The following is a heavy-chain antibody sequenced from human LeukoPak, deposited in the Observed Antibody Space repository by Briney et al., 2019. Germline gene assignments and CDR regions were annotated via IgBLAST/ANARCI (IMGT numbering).Heavy chain of an antibody. CDR3: VRVRGYWLVRGYLDY. J-gene: IGHJ4*02. CDR1: GGSMSSSSYY. Sequence: PSETLSLTCTVSGGSMSSSSYYWGWIRQSPGKGPEWIGSIYYSGANHYNPSLKSRVTMSVDTSKNQFSVKLTSVTATDTAVCYCVRVRGYWLVRGYLDYWGQGTQVTVSS. V-gene: IGHV4-39*02. D-gene: IGHD6-19*01. CDR2: IYYSGAN.